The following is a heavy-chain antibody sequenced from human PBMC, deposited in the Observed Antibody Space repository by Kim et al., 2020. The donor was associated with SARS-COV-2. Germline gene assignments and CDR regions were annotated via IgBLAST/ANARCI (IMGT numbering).Heavy chain of an antibody. V-gene: IGHV1-46*01. CDR1: GYTFTGYY. CDR3: ARGRDSRYCTSISCYVYYFDY. CDR2: INPSGGST. J-gene: IGHJ4*02. D-gene: IGHD2-2*01. Sequence: ASVKVSCKASGYTFTGYYIHWVRQAPGQGLEWMGIINPSGGSTSYAQKFQGRVTMTRDTSTTTVYMELSSLRSEDTAVYYCARGRDSRYCTSISCYVYYFDYWGQGTLVTVSS.